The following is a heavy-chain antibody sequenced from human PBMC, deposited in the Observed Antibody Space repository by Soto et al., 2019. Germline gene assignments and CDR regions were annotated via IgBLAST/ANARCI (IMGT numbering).Heavy chain of an antibody. D-gene: IGHD2-15*01. CDR2: ISAHNGYT. J-gene: IGHJ6*01. Sequence: KLYFAGGGSGLTTYASAWVRQAPVQGLTWMGWISAHNGYTNYGQRLQDRVTMTTDTSTGTAYMELRSLRSDDTAVYYCARGGDCSGGAGYYYYGMDVWGHGTTVTVS. CDR1: GSGLTTYA. CDR3: ARGGDCSGGAGYYYYGMDV. V-gene: IGHV1-18*01.